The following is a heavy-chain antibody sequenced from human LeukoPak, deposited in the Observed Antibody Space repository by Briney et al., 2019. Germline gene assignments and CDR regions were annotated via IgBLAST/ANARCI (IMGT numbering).Heavy chain of an antibody. CDR2: ISYDGSNK. CDR3: ARGAVAGSSSFDY. Sequence: GGSLRLSCAASGFTFSSYGMHWVRQAPGKGLEWVAVISYDGSNKYYADSVKGRFTISRDNSKNTLYLQMNSLRAEDTAVYYCARGAVAGSSSFDYWGQGTLVTVSS. V-gene: IGHV3-30*03. J-gene: IGHJ4*02. CDR1: GFTFSSYG. D-gene: IGHD6-19*01.